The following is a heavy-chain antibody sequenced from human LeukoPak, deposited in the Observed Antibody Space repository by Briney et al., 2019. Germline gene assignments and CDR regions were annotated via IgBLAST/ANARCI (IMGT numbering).Heavy chain of an antibody. J-gene: IGHJ4*02. CDR2: IYNSGST. D-gene: IGHD1-26*01. V-gene: IGHV4-59*01. CDR3: TRDRELGF. CDR1: GSSISIYY. Sequence: SETLSLTCTVSGSSISIYYWNWIRQPPGKGLEWIGSIYNSGSTNYNPSLKSRVTISGDTSKNQFSLKLSSVTAADTAVYYCTRDRELGFWGQGTLVTVSS.